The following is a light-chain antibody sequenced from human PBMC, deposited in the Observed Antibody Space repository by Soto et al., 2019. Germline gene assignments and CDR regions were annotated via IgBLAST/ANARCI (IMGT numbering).Light chain of an antibody. J-gene: IGLJ1*01. Sequence: QSVLTQPPSVSGAPGQRVTISCGDSTSKIGAGFDVHWYQQLPGTAPKLLIYANNKRPSGVSNRFSGSKSGNTASLTISGLQAEDEAEYYCSSYTNINTRACVFGTGTKVTVL. V-gene: IGLV1-40*01. CDR1: TSKIGAGFD. CDR2: ANN. CDR3: SSYTNINTRACV.